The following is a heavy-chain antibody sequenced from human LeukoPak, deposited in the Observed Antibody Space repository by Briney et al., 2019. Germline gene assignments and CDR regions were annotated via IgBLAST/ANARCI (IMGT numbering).Heavy chain of an antibody. D-gene: IGHD4-23*01. J-gene: IGHJ1*01. CDR1: GFTFSDYY. CDR2: ISSSSRII. CDR3: ARANYGGNPRYFQH. Sequence: GSLRLSCAASGFTFSDYYMSWIRQAPGKGLEWISYISSSSRIIYYADSVKGRFTISRDNAQSSMYLQMYSLRAEDTAVYYCARANYGGNPRYFQHWGQGTLVTVSS. V-gene: IGHV3-11*01.